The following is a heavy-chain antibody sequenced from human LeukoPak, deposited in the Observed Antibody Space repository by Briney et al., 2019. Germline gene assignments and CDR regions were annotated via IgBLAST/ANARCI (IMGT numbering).Heavy chain of an antibody. CDR2: IWHDGSHK. D-gene: IGHD3-10*01. CDR1: GFSFDTYA. V-gene: IGHV3-33*01. CDR3: AREIFGSGSYPDL. Sequence: GGPLRLSCGASGFSFDTYAMHWVRQAPGQGLEWVALIWHDGSHKFHSNSVRGQFTISRDNSKNTVYLQMHNLRPDDTAVYYCAREIFGSGSYPDLWGQGTLVTVSS. J-gene: IGHJ4*02.